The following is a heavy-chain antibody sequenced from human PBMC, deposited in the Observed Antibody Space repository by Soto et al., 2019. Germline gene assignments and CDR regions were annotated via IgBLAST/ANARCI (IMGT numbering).Heavy chain of an antibody. CDR2: IKQDGSEK. Sequence: PGGSLRLSCAASGFTFSSYWMSWVRQAPGKGLEWVANIKQDGSEKYYVDSVKGRFTISRDNAKNSLYLQMNSLRAEDTAVYYCARRSRSWYYYYGMDVWGQGTTVTVSS. V-gene: IGHV3-7*01. J-gene: IGHJ6*02. CDR3: ARRSRSWYYYYGMDV. CDR1: GFTFSSYW. D-gene: IGHD1-26*01.